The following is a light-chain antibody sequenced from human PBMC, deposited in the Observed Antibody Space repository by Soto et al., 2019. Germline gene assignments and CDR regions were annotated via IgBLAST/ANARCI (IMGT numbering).Light chain of an antibody. CDR2: DVS. J-gene: IGLJ1*01. CDR3: CSYAGSYTFFYV. CDR1: SSDVGGYNY. Sequence: QSALTQPRSVSGSPGQSVTISCTGTSSDVGGYNYVSWYQQHPGKAPKLMIYDVSKRPSGVPDRFSGSKSGNTASLTISGLQAEDEADYYCCSYAGSYTFFYVFGTGTKV. V-gene: IGLV2-11*01.